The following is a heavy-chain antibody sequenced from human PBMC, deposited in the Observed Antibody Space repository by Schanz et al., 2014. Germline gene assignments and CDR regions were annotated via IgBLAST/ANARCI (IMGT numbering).Heavy chain of an antibody. V-gene: IGHV3-33*06. CDR3: AKGMGYCSGGTCYDYYYYGLDV. D-gene: IGHD2-15*01. CDR2: IWYDENNK. CDR1: GFTFSSYG. Sequence: QVQLVESGGGVVQPGRSLRLSCVASGFTFSSYGMHWVRQAPGKGLEWVAVIWYDENNKYYADSVKGRFTMSRDNSENTLYLQMNSLSADDTAVFYCAKGMGYCSGGTCYDYYYYGLDVWGQGTTVTVSS. J-gene: IGHJ6*02.